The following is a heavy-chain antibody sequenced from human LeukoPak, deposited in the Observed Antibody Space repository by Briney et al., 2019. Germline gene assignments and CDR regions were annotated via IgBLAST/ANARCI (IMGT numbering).Heavy chain of an antibody. Sequence: SETLSLTCTVSGGSISSYYWSWIRQPPGKGLEWIGYIYYSGSTNYNPSLKSRVTISVDTSKNQFSLKLSSVPAADTAVYYCASPLLWFGEEGYMDVWGKGTTVTISS. V-gene: IGHV4-59*12. CDR3: ASPLLWFGEEGYMDV. CDR1: GGSISSYY. J-gene: IGHJ6*03. D-gene: IGHD3-10*01. CDR2: IYYSGST.